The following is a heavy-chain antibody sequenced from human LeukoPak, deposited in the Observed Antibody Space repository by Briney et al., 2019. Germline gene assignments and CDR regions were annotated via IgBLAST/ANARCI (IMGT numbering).Heavy chain of an antibody. CDR2: ISSSSSYI. CDR1: GFTFSSYS. D-gene: IGHD3-10*01. J-gene: IGHJ4*02. CDR3: ARRTTMVRGEYFDF. V-gene: IGHV3-21*01. Sequence: GGSLRLSCAASGFTFSSYSMNWVRQAPGKGLEWVSSISSSSSYIYYADSVKGRFTISRDNAKNSLYLQMNSLRAEDTAVYYCARRTTMVRGEYFDFWGQGTLVTVSS.